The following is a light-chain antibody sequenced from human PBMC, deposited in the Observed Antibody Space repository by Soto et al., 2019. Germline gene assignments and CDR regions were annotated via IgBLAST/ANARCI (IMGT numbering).Light chain of an antibody. CDR2: KAS. Sequence: DIHITQSPSTLSSTSGDRVTITFRASQSISSWLAWYQQKPGKAPKLLIYKASSLESGVPSRFSGSGSGTEFTLTISSLQPDDFATYYCQHYNSYGTFGQGTKVDIK. V-gene: IGKV1-5*03. CDR1: QSISSW. CDR3: QHYNSYGT. J-gene: IGKJ1*01.